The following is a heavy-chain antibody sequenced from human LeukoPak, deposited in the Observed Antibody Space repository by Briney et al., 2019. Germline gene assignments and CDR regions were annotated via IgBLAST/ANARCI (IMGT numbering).Heavy chain of an antibody. J-gene: IGHJ4*02. D-gene: IGHD6-13*01. CDR1: GGSISSGGYS. Sequence: SQTLSLTCTVSGGSISSGGYSWSWIRQPPGKGLEWIGYIYYSGSANYNPSLKSRVTISVDTSKNQFSLKLSSVTAADTAVYYCARGIAAAPEDYWGQGTLVTVSS. CDR2: IYYSGSA. V-gene: IGHV4-61*08. CDR3: ARGIAAAPEDY.